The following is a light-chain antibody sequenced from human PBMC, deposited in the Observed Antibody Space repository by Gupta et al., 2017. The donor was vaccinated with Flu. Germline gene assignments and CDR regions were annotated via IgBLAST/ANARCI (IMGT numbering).Light chain of an antibody. CDR1: SSDVGAYDY. CDR2: EVN. V-gene: IGLV2-14*03. J-gene: IGLJ3*02. Sequence: SALTQPASVSGSPAQSITISCTGTSSDVGAYDYVSLYRQYPGKAPKLIIYEVNNEGISGLSNRCSASKSGNTASLTISGLQADDEADYYLSAYTTSGVLVFGGGTKVTV. CDR3: SAYTTSGVLV.